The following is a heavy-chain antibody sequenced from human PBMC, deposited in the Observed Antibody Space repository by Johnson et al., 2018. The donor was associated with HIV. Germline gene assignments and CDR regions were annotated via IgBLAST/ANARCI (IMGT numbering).Heavy chain of an antibody. CDR2: VSDHGRTT. D-gene: IGHD2-2*01. V-gene: IGHV3-30*18. CDR1: GFTFDDYG. Sequence: QVQLVESGGGVVRPGGSLRLSCAASGFTFDDYGMSWVRQVPGKGLEWVAVVSDHGRTTYFADSVTGRFTISRDNSKNTLYLQMNNLRPEDTALYYCAKECSSSPWAFDIWGQGTMVTVSS. J-gene: IGHJ3*02. CDR3: AKECSSSPWAFDI.